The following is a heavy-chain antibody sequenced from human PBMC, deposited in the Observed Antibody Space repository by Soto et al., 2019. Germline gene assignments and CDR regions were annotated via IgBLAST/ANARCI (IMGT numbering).Heavy chain of an antibody. D-gene: IGHD2-15*01. V-gene: IGHV1-18*04. CDR3: ARVAVPLATLPPHSFHS. J-gene: IGHJ5*01. Sequence: ASVKVSCKASNYTFINYGIGWVRQAPGQGLEWMGWVSPSYGKTYYAHKFQGRVTMTTDTSTGTVYMELRSLRSDDTAVYFCARVAVPLATLPPHSFHSSDQGTLVTVST. CDR2: VSPSYGKT. CDR1: NYTFINYG.